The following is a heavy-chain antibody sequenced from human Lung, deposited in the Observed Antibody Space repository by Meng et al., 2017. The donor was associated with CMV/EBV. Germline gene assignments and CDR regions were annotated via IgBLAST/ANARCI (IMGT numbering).Heavy chain of an antibody. CDR1: GGSISIGGYY. V-gene: IGHV4-31*03. J-gene: IGHJ5*02. Sequence: QMQLTAAGPGLVQPSQTLSLTCTVSGGSISIGGYYWSWIRQHPGKGLEWIGYIHSSGITYYNPSLRSRLTISVDTSKNQFSLKLSSVTAADTAVYYCARASYGSGSPLGESWFDPWGQGTLVTVSS. D-gene: IGHD3-10*01. CDR3: ARASYGSGSPLGESWFDP. CDR2: IHSSGIT.